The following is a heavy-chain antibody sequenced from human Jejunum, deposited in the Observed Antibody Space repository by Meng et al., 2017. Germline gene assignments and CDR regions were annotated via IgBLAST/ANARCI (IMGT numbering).Heavy chain of an antibody. CDR2: IYWDDDK. D-gene: IGHD2-15*01. Sequence: QITLKESGPTLVKPTQTLTLTCSLSGVSPSSTGVSVGWIRQPPGKALEWLALIYWDDDKRYNPSLMSRLTITKDTSMNHVVLTMTNIDPVDTGTYYCTHRREDPRSAFYYLDYWGRGTLVTVSS. V-gene: IGHV2-5*02. CDR1: GVSPSSTGVS. J-gene: IGHJ4*02. CDR3: THRREDPRSAFYYLDY.